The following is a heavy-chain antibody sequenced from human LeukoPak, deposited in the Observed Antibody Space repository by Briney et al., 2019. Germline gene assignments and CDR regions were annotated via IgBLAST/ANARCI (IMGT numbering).Heavy chain of an antibody. V-gene: IGHV3-23*01. J-gene: IGHJ4*02. CDR1: GFTFSSYG. CDR3: AKRKWELRYYFDY. Sequence: PGGSLRLSCAASGFTFSSYGRSWVRQAPGKGLEWVSAISGSGGSTYYADSVKGRFTISRDNSKNTLYLQMNSLRAEDTAVYYCAKRKWELRYYFDYWGQGTLVTVSS. CDR2: ISGSGGST. D-gene: IGHD1-26*01.